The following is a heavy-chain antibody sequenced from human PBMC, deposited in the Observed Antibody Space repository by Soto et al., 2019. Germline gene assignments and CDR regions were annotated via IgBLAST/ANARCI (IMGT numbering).Heavy chain of an antibody. CDR1: GYSVTSYW. V-gene: IGHV5-10-1*04. J-gene: IGHJ6*02. D-gene: IGHD2-2*01. CDR2: IDPSDSYT. CDR3: ATHATDIVLVPAATLDYYYGMDV. Sequence: GESLRIACKVSGYSVTSYWISWVRQMAGKGREWMGWIDPSDSYTKYSPSFQGQVNISADKSISTAYLQWRSLKASDTAMYYCATHATDIVLVPAATLDYYYGMDVWGQGTTVTVSS.